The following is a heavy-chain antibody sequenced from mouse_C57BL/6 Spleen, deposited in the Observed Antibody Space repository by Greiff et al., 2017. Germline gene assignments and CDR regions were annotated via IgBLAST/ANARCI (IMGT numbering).Heavy chain of an antibody. CDR3: AKGNWDWYFDD. D-gene: IGHD4-1*01. Sequence: VKLMESGPGLVAPSQSLSITCTASGFSLTSYCVSWVRQPPGKGLEWLGVIWGDGSTNYHSALISRLSISKDNSKSQVFLKLNSPQTDDTATYYCAKGNWDWYFDDWGTGTTVTVSS. J-gene: IGHJ1*03. V-gene: IGHV2-3*01. CDR1: GFSLTSYC. CDR2: IWGDGST.